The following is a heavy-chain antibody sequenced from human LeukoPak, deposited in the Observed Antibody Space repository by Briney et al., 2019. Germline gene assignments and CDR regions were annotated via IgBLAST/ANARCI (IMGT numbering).Heavy chain of an antibody. J-gene: IGHJ4*02. CDR3: ARDSIVETYYYDSSGYYSDY. CDR1: GFTFSGYY. V-gene: IGHV3-11*01. D-gene: IGHD3-22*01. Sequence: PGGSLRLSCAASGFTFSGYYMSWIRQAPGKGLEWVSYISSSGSTIYYADSVKGRFTISRDNAKNSLYLQMNSLRAEDTAVYYCARDSIVETYYYDSSGYYSDYWGQGTLVTVSS. CDR2: ISSSGSTI.